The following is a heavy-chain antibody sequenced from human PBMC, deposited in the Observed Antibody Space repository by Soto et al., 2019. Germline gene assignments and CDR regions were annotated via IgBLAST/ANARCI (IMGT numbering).Heavy chain of an antibody. CDR1: VFTFINYG. J-gene: IGHJ6*02. CDR3: ASDLVGASDSYGLDV. V-gene: IGHV3-33*01. D-gene: IGHD1-26*01. Sequence: HPGWSLRLSCASSVFTFINYGVHWVRQAPGKGLEWVAIIWHDGNNKYYADSVRGRFIISRDNSKNRLYLQMNSLRAEDTAVYYCASDLVGASDSYGLDVWGQGTPVTVSS. CDR2: IWHDGNNK.